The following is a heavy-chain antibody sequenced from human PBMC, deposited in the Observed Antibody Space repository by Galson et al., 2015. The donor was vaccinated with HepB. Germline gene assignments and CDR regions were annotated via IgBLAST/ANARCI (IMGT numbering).Heavy chain of an antibody. CDR1: GYTFTSYG. CDR3: SRGGWSYYIYYYYGMDV. D-gene: IGHD1-26*01. Sequence: SVKVSCKASGYTFTSYGISWVRQAPGQGLEWMGWISAYNGNTNYAQKLQGRVTMTTETSTSTAYMELRSLRSDDTAVYYCSRGGWSYYIYYYYGMDVWGQGTTVTVSS. J-gene: IGHJ6*02. CDR2: ISAYNGNT. V-gene: IGHV1-18*04.